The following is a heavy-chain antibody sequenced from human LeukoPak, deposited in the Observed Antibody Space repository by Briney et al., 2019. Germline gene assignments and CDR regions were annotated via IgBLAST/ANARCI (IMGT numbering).Heavy chain of an antibody. D-gene: IGHD6-6*01. V-gene: IGHV1-3*03. CDR3: ASIAASWVSDFDY. J-gene: IGHJ4*02. Sequence: ASVKVSCKASGYTFTSYAMHWVRQAPGQRLEWMGWINAGNGNTKYSQEFQGRVTITRDTSASTAYMELSSLRSEDMAVYYCASIAASWVSDFDYWGQGTLVAVSS. CDR1: GYTFTSYA. CDR2: INAGNGNT.